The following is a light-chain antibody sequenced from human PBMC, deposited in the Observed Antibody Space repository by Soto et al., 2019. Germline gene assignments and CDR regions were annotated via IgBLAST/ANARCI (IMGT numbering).Light chain of an antibody. J-gene: IGKJ1*01. V-gene: IGKV1-39*01. CDR3: QQSCNTWT. CDR2: AAS. CDR1: QSISSH. Sequence: DIQMTQSPSSLSASIGDRVTITCRASQSISSHLKWYQQKPGKAPKLLIYAASSLQSGVPSRFSGSGSGTDFTLTINNLQPEDFATYYCQQSCNTWTFGQGTKVEIK.